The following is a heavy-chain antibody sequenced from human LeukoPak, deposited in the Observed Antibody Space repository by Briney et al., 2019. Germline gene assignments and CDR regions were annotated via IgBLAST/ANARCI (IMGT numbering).Heavy chain of an antibody. CDR2: IYYSGST. D-gene: IGHD2-21*01. J-gene: IGHJ4*02. CDR1: GGSISSYY. Sequence: PSETLSLTCTVSGGSISSYYWSWIRQPPGKGLEWIGYIYYSGSTNYNPSLKSRVTISVDTSKNQFSLKLSSVTAADTAVYYCAREVPIYCGGDCYRGTFDYWGQGTLVTVSS. V-gene: IGHV4-59*12. CDR3: AREVPIYCGGDCYRGTFDY.